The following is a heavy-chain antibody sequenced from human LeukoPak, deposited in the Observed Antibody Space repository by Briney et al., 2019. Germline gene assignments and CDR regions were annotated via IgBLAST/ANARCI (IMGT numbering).Heavy chain of an antibody. J-gene: IGHJ4*02. D-gene: IGHD4-17*01. Sequence: GGSLRLSCAASGFAFSSYDMHWVRQAPGKGLEWVAVISNDGSNKYYADSVKGRFTISRDNSKNTLYLQMNSLRAEDTAVYYCAKPILPRDYGLDYWGQGTLVTVS. CDR2: ISNDGSNK. CDR1: GFAFSSYD. CDR3: AKPILPRDYGLDY. V-gene: IGHV3-30*18.